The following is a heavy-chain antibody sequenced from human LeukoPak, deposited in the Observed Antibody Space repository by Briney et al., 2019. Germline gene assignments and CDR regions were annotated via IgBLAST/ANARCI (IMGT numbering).Heavy chain of an antibody. J-gene: IGHJ4*02. CDR1: GFAFSSYA. CDR3: AGNTVTTFDY. Sequence: PGGSLRLSCAASGFAFSSYAMSWVRQAPGKGLDRVSSISGSGGGTYYADSVKGRFTISRDNSKNTLFLQMNSLRAEDTAVYYCAGNTVTTFDYWGQGTLVTVSS. CDR2: ISGSGGGT. V-gene: IGHV3-23*01. D-gene: IGHD4-17*01.